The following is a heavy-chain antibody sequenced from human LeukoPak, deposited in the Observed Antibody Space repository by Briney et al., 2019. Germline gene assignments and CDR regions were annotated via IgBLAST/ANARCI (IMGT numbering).Heavy chain of an antibody. V-gene: IGHV3-7*01. CDR1: GFTFSSFW. CDR2: IKLDGTED. J-gene: IGHJ1*01. D-gene: IGHD3-10*01. Sequence: PGGSLRLSCAASGFTFSSFWMTWVRQAPGKGLEWVANIKLDGTEDYYVDSVKGRFTISRDNAENSLYLQMNSLRAEDTAVYYCAIQKADLITMIRGIIAFWGQGTLVTVSS. CDR3: AIQKADLITMIRGIIAF.